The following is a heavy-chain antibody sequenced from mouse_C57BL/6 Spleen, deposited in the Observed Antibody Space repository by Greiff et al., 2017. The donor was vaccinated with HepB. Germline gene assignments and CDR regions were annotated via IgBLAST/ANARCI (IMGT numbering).Heavy chain of an antibody. CDR3: ARSRAALFDY. V-gene: IGHV1-55*01. J-gene: IGHJ2*01. CDR2: IYPGSGST. CDR1: GYTFTSYW. D-gene: IGHD6-1*01. Sequence: QVHVKQPGAELVKPGASVKMSCKASGYTFTSYWITWVKQRPGQGLEWIGDIYPGSGSTNYNEKFKSKATLTVDTSSSTAYMQLSSLTSEDSAVYYCARSRAALFDYWGQGTTLTVSS.